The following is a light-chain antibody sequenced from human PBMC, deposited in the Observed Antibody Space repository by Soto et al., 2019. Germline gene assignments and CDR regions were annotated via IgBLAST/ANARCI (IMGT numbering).Light chain of an antibody. CDR1: QDISHC. CDR2: TAS. Sequence: DIQMTQSPSSVSASVGDRVTITCRASQDISHCLAWFQQIPREAPRLLIYTASSLHSGVPSRFSGSRSGTDFTLTISSLQPEDFATYYCQQGNSFPLTFGGGTRVEI. V-gene: IGKV1-12*01. CDR3: QQGNSFPLT. J-gene: IGKJ4*01.